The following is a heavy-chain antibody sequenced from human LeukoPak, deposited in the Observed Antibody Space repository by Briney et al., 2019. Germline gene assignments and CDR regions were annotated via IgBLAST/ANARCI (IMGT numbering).Heavy chain of an antibody. V-gene: IGHV1-46*01. CDR1: GYTFTSYY. J-gene: IGHJ5*02. Sequence: ASVKVSCKASGYTFTSYYMHWVRQAPGQGLEWMGIINPSGGSTSYAQKFQGRVTMTRYTSTSTVYMELSSLRSEDTAVYYCARDRITMVRGVLNWFDPWGQGTLVTVSS. CDR3: ARDRITMVRGVLNWFDP. D-gene: IGHD3-10*01. CDR2: INPSGGST.